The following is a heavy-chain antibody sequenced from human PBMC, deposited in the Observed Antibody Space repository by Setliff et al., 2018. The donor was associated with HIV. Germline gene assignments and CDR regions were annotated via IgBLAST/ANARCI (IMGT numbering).Heavy chain of an antibody. CDR2: IYHVGGT. CDR3: VNPSGAMGDFDS. V-gene: IGHV4-30-2*01. D-gene: IGHD3-16*01. CDR1: GGSIGSGGYS. Sequence: TSETLSLTCAVSGGSIGSGGYSWSWIRQPPGRGLEWVGYIYHVGGTYYNPSLRSRVTISVDRSKNLFSLKLTSVTAADTAVYYCVNPSGAMGDFDSWGQGTLVTVSS. J-gene: IGHJ4*02.